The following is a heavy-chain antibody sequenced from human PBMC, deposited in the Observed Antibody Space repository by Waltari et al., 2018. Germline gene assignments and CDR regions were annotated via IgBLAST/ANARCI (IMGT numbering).Heavy chain of an antibody. CDR1: GGSISSYY. Sequence: QVQLQESGPGLVKPSETLSLTCTVSGGSISSYYWSWIRQPPGKGLEWIGYIYYSGSTNYNPARTSRGTMTTDTSTSTAYRGLSRLRSDDTAVYYCARGDEGGPWGQGTLVTVSS. V-gene: IGHV4-59*01. J-gene: IGHJ5*02. D-gene: IGHD3-16*01. CDR3: ARGDEGGP. CDR2: IYYSGST.